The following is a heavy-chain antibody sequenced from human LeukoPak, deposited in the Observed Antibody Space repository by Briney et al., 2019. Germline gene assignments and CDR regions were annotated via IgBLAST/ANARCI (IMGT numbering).Heavy chain of an antibody. Sequence: PGGSLRLSCAVSGFTFRSYWMHWVRQAPGKGLVWVSSIKRDGSSTTYADSVKGRFTISRDNAENTLYLQMNSLRVEDTAVYYCARISTMVRHYWGQGTLVTVSS. V-gene: IGHV3-74*03. D-gene: IGHD3-10*01. J-gene: IGHJ4*02. CDR2: IKRDGSST. CDR1: GFTFRSYW. CDR3: ARISTMVRHY.